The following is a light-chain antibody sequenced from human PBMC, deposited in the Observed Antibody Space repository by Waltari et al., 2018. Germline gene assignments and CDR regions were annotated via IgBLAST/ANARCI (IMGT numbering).Light chain of an antibody. J-gene: IGLJ3*02. Sequence: QSALTQPPSASGSPGQSVTISCTGTSSYVGDYAYVSWYQQPPGKAPKPIIYEVSKRPSGVPDRFSGSKSGNTASLTVSGLQAEDEADYYCGSFAGSINWVFGGGTKLTVL. CDR2: EVS. CDR1: SSYVGDYAY. V-gene: IGLV2-8*01. CDR3: GSFAGSINWV.